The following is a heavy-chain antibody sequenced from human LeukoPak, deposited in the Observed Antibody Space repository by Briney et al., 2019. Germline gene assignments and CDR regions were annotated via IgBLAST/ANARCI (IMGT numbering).Heavy chain of an antibody. Sequence: SVKVSCKASGGTFSNYAISWVRQAPGQGLEWMGRIIPILGIANYAQNFQGRVTITADKSTSTAYMELSSLRSEDTAVYYCARGLPYYYDSSGTFDYWGQGTLVTVSS. D-gene: IGHD3-22*01. J-gene: IGHJ4*02. V-gene: IGHV1-69*04. CDR2: IIPILGIA. CDR1: GGTFSNYA. CDR3: ARGLPYYYDSSGTFDY.